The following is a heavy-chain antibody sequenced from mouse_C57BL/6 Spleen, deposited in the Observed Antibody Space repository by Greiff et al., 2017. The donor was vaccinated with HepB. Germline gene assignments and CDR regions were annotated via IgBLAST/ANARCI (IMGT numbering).Heavy chain of an antibody. V-gene: IGHV2-6*03. CDR3: ASYGSSYPLAMDY. CDR1: GFSLTSYG. D-gene: IGHD1-1*01. Sequence: VQRVESGPGLVAPSQSLSITCTVSGFSLTSYGVHWVRQPPGKGLEWLVVIWSDGSTTYNSALKSRLSISKDNSKSQVFLKMNSLQTDDTAMYYCASYGSSYPLAMDYWGQGTSVTVSS. CDR2: IWSDGST. J-gene: IGHJ4*01.